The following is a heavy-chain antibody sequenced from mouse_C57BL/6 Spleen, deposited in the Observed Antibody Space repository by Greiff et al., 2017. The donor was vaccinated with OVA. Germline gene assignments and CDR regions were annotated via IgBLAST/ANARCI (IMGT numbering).Heavy chain of an antibody. D-gene: IGHD2-4*01. CDR1: GYTFTNYW. V-gene: IGHV1-63*01. CDR2: IYPGGGYT. CDR3: ARERDYDYDGDYAMDY. J-gene: IGHJ4*01. Sequence: VQLQQSGAELVRPGTSVKMSCKASGYTFTNYWIGWAKQRPGHGLEWIGDIYPGGGYTNYNETFKGKATLTADKSSSTAYMQFSSLTSEDSAIYYCARERDYDYDGDYAMDYWGQGTSVTVSS.